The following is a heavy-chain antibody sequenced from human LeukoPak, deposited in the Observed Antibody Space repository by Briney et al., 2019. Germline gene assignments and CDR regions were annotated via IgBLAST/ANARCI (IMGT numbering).Heavy chain of an antibody. CDR3: ARVRLRTVTTKYYYYYYMDV. D-gene: IGHD4-17*01. Sequence: ASVKVSCKAFGYTFTSYYIHWVRQAPGQGLEWMGIINTSSGSTSYAQKFQGRVTMTRDMSTSTVYMELSSLTSEDTAVYYCARVRLRTVTTKYYYYYYMDVWGKGTTVTVSS. CDR1: GYTFTSYY. CDR2: INTSSGST. V-gene: IGHV1-46*01. J-gene: IGHJ6*03.